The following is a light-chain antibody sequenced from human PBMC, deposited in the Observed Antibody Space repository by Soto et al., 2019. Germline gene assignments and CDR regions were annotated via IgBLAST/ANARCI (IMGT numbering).Light chain of an antibody. V-gene: IGKV3D-20*02. Sequence: EIVLKHSPGTLSLSPGERATLSSMSSQSVYSSYLAWYQQKPGQAPRLLIYDASNRATGIPARFSGSGSGTDFTLTISSLEPEDFAVYYCQQRSDWPWTFGQGTKVDIK. CDR2: DAS. CDR3: QQRSDWPWT. CDR1: QSVYSSY. J-gene: IGKJ1*01.